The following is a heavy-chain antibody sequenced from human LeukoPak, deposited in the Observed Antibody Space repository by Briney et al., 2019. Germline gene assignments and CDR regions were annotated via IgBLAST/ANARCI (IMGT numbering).Heavy chain of an antibody. CDR3: AKDAYYDSSQDAFDI. J-gene: IGHJ3*02. Sequence: PGGSLRLSCAASGFTFSNFAMSWVRQAPGKGLEWVSAISGSGGSVYYADSVKGRFTISRDNSKNTLYLQMKSLRAEDTAVYYCAKDAYYDSSQDAFDIWGQGTMVTVSS. CDR1: GFTFSNFA. CDR2: ISGSGGSV. V-gene: IGHV3-23*01. D-gene: IGHD3-22*01.